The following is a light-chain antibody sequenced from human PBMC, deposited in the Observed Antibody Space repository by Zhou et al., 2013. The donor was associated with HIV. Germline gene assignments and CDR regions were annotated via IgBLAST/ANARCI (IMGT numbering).Light chain of an antibody. V-gene: IGKV2-24*01. J-gene: IGKJ2*01. CDR1: QSLVYSDGDTY. CDR2: KVS. Sequence: DIVLTQTPLSSLVTLGQPASISCRSSQSLVYSDGDTYLSWLHQRPGQPPRLLIYKVSTRFSGVPDRFSGSGAGTDFTLKINRVEAEDVGVYYCTQATHLPYTFGQGTKLEI. CDR3: TQATHLPYT.